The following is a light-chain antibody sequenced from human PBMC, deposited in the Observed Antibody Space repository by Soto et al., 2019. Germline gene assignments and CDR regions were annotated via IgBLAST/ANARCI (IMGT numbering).Light chain of an antibody. Sequence: EIVMTQSPATLSVSPGERATLSCRASQSVSSNLAWYQQKPGHAPRLLIYGASTRATGIPARFSGRGSGTEFTLTISSLQSEDFAVYDCQQYNNWPPITFGQGTRLEIK. J-gene: IGKJ5*01. V-gene: IGKV3-15*01. CDR3: QQYNNWPPIT. CDR2: GAS. CDR1: QSVSSN.